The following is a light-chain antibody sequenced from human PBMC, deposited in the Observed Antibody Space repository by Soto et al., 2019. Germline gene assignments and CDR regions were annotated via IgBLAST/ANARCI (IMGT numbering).Light chain of an antibody. J-gene: IGLJ2*01. V-gene: IGLV2-11*01. Sequence: QSALTQPRSVSGSPGQSVTISCTGTSSDVGGYNYVSLYQQHPGKAPKLMIYDVSKRPSEVPDRFSGSKSGNTPSVAISGLQAEDEADYYCCSYAGNYPVLFGGGTQLTVL. CDR3: CSYAGNYPVL. CDR1: SSDVGGYNY. CDR2: DVS.